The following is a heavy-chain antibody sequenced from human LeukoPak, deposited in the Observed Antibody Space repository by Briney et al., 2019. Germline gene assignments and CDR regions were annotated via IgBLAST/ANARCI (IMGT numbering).Heavy chain of an antibody. D-gene: IGHD3-10*01. CDR1: GFTFTDHY. CDR3: TREDYYYASGH. J-gene: IGHJ4*02. V-gene: IGHV3-11*04. Sequence: PGGSLRLSCAASGFTFTDHYMSWVRRAPGKGREWFSYISSSGYIIYYADSVKGRFTVSRDNAKNSLYLQMNSLRADDTAVYYCTREDYYYASGHWAQGTLVAVSS. CDR2: ISSSGYII.